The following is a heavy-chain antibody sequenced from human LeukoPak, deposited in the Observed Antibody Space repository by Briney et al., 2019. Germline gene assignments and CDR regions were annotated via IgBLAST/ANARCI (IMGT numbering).Heavy chain of an antibody. D-gene: IGHD1-26*01. CDR3: ARDRGSQPFIDY. CDR2: INYRGNT. Sequence: SETLSLTCTVSGGSISSSSYYWGWIRQPPGRGLDWIGIINYRGNTYYNPSLKSRVTISVDTSKNQFSLKLSSVTAADTAVYYCARDRGSQPFIDYWGQGTLVTVSS. V-gene: IGHV4-39*07. J-gene: IGHJ4*02. CDR1: GGSISSSSYY.